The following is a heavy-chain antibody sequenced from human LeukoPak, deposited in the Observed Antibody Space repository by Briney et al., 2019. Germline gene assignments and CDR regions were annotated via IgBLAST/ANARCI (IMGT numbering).Heavy chain of an antibody. CDR1: GASIRSGRNY. V-gene: IGHV4-39*02. Sequence: PSETLSLTCNVSGASIRSGRNYWGWIRQSPGKGLEWIGSIYYSGSSSHNPSLQSRVSISVDTSKNHISLKVFSLTAADTALYYCASHVSGSAMMHYFDYWGQGNLVTVSS. CDR3: ASHVSGSAMMHYFDY. J-gene: IGHJ4*02. CDR2: IYYSGSS. D-gene: IGHD5-18*01.